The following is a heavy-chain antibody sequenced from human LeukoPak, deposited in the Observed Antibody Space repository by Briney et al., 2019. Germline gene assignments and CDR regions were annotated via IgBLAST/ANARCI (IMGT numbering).Heavy chain of an antibody. J-gene: IGHJ4*02. Sequence: ASVRVSSKASGGTFSSYAISWVRQAPGQGLEWMGGIIPIFGTANYAQKFQGRVTITADESTSTAYMELSSLRSEDTAVYYCARGGLRGYSGYDQIDYWGQGTLVTVSS. V-gene: IGHV1-69*13. D-gene: IGHD5-12*01. CDR3: ARGGLRGYSGYDQIDY. CDR1: GGTFSSYA. CDR2: IIPIFGTA.